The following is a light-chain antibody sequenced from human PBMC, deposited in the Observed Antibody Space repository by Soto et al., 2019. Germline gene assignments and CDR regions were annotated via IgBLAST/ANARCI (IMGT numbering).Light chain of an antibody. CDR3: SSYTRSINRV. CDR2: DVS. CDR1: SSDVGGYNY. J-gene: IGLJ1*01. Sequence: QSALTQPASVSGSPGQSITISCTGTSSDVGGYNYVSWYQHHPGNAPKLLIYDVSTRPSGVSNRFSGSKSGNTASLTISGLQAEYEADYYCSSYTRSINRVFGPETKLTVL. V-gene: IGLV2-14*03.